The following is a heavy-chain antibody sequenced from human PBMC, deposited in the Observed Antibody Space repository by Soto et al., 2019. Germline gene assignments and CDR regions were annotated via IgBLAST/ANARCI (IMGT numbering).Heavy chain of an antibody. Sequence: PSETLSLTCKVSGDSITSSDWWSWVLQTPGKGLEWIAEIHHSGPTNYNPSLKSRVTISLDKSENQFSLKVTSLTAADTAVYYCASRDPGTSVDYWGQGTLVTVS. CDR1: GDSITSSDW. D-gene: IGHD1-7*01. CDR2: IHHSGPT. CDR3: ASRDPGTSVDY. J-gene: IGHJ4*02. V-gene: IGHV4-4*02.